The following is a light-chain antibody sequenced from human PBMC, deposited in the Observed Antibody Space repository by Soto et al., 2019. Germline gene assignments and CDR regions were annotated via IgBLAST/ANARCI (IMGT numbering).Light chain of an antibody. Sequence: QSALTQPPSASGTPGQRVAISCSGSSSNIGSNAVNWYQQLPGAAPKLLIYKNNLRPSGVPDRFSGSKSGASASLAIRGLQSEDESDYYCAAWEDSLKALVLGGGTKVTVL. J-gene: IGLJ3*02. CDR3: AAWEDSLKALV. V-gene: IGLV1-44*01. CDR1: SSNIGSNA. CDR2: KNN.